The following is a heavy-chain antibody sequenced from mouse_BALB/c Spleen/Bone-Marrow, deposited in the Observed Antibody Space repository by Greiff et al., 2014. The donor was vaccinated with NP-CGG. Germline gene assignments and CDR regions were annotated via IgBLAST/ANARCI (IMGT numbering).Heavy chain of an antibody. V-gene: IGHV5-9*02. J-gene: IGHJ2*01. CDR3: VRRVQLDY. CDR2: ISSGGSYT. Sequence: DVKLQESGGGLVKPGGSLKLSCAASGFAFSSYDMSWVRQTPEKRLEWVATISSGGSYTYYPDSVKGRFTISRDNARNTLYLQMSSPRSEDTALYYCVRRVQLDYWGQGTTLTVSS. CDR1: GFAFSSYD.